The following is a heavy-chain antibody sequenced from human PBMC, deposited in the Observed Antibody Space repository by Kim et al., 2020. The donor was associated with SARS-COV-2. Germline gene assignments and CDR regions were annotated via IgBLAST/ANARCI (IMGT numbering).Heavy chain of an antibody. CDR3: ARFDDSNGYYQYYFDY. D-gene: IGHD3-22*01. CDR1: GFTFSNYA. V-gene: IGHV3-23*01. J-gene: IGHJ4*02. CDR2: ISGSGRTT. Sequence: GGSLRLSCAISGFTFSNYALSWVRQAPGKGLEWVSAISGSGRTTYSADSVRGRFTISRDSSKNTFYLQMNSLRAEDTAMYYCARFDDSNGYYQYYFDYWGQGTLVTVSS.